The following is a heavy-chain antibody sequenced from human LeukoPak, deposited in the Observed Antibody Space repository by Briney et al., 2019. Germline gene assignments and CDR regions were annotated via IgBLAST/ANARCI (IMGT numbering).Heavy chain of an antibody. CDR3: ARTEDIVVVPAAVDAFDI. Sequence: AGGSLRLSCAASGFTFSSYSMNWVRQAPGKGLEWVSSISSSSSYIYYADSVKGRFTISRDNAKNSLYLQMNSLRAEDTAVYYCARTEDIVVVPAAVDAFDIWSQGTMVTVSS. CDR2: ISSSSSYI. V-gene: IGHV3-21*01. CDR1: GFTFSSYS. D-gene: IGHD2-2*01. J-gene: IGHJ3*02.